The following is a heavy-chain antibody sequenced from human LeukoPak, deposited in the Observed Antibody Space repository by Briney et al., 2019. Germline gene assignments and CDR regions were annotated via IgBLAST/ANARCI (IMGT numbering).Heavy chain of an antibody. Sequence: GGSLRLSCAASGFTFSTYSMNWVRQAPGKGLEWVSSICSSSSYIYYADSVMGRFTISRDNAKNSLYLQMNSLRAGDTAVYYCARDRTAVKVLDYWGQGTLVTVSS. CDR1: GFTFSTYS. V-gene: IGHV3-21*01. D-gene: IGHD4-11*01. CDR2: ICSSSSYI. CDR3: ARDRTAVKVLDY. J-gene: IGHJ4*02.